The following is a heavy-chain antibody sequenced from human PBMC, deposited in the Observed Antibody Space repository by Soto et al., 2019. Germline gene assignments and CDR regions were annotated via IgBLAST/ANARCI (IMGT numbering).Heavy chain of an antibody. CDR2: VYYSGST. Sequence: QLQLQESGPGLVKPSETLSLTCTVSGGSISSSSYYWGWIRQPPGKGLEWIGSVYYSGSTYYNPSLKSRVTLSVDTSKNQFSLKLSSVAAADAAVYYCAMPNYYGSVSPHYYYGMDVWGQGTTVTVSS. D-gene: IGHD3-10*01. CDR1: GGSISSSSYY. V-gene: IGHV4-39*01. J-gene: IGHJ6*02. CDR3: AMPNYYGSVSPHYYYGMDV.